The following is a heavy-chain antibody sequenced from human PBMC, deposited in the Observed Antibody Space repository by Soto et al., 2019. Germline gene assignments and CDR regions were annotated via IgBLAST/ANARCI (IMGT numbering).Heavy chain of an antibody. J-gene: IGHJ6*02. Sequence: QVQLVQSGAEVKKPGASVKVSCKASGYTFTGYYMHWVRQAPGQGLEWMGWINPNSGGTNYAQKFQGWVTMTRDTSISTAYMELSRLRSDDTAVYYCARDLGSSGYYGMDVWDQGTTVTVSS. V-gene: IGHV1-2*04. CDR1: GYTFTGYY. CDR2: INPNSGGT. D-gene: IGHD6-6*01. CDR3: ARDLGSSGYYGMDV.